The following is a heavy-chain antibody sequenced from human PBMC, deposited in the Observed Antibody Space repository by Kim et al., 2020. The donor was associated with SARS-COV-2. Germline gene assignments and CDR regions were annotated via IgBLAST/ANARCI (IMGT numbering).Heavy chain of an antibody. CDR1: GGTFSSYA. CDR3: ARSGYTGSYYSGYYYYAMDV. CDR2: IIPIFDMT. J-gene: IGHJ6*02. D-gene: IGHD3-10*01. Sequence: SVKVSCKASGGTFSSYAITWVRQAPGQGLEWMGGIIPIFDMTNYAQNFQGRVTITADDSTSTAYMELRSLRSEDTAVYYCARSGYTGSYYSGYYYYAMDVWGQGTPVTVSS. V-gene: IGHV1-69*13.